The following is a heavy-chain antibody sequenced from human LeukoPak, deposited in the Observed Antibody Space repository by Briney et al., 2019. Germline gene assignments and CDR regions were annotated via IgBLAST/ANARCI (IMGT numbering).Heavy chain of an antibody. CDR2: ISAYNGNT. CDR3: ARAMYYSGSGSYLRFDP. CDR1: GYSFTSYG. V-gene: IGHV1-18*01. Sequence: ASVKVSCKASGYSFTSYGINWVRQAPGPGLEWMGWISAYNGNTEYAQKFQGRVTMTTDTSTSTAYMELRSLRSDDTAVYYCARAMYYSGSGSYLRFDPWGQGTLVTVSS. J-gene: IGHJ5*02. D-gene: IGHD3-10*01.